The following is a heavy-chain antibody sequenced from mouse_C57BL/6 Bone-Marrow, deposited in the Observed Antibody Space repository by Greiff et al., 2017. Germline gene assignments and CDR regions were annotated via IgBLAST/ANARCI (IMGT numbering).Heavy chain of an antibody. CDR1: GYAFTNYL. CDR3: AREDYEGYVDV. CDR2: INPGSGGT. J-gene: IGHJ1*03. Sequence: VQLQQSGAELVRPGTSVKVSCKASGYAFTNYLIEWVKQRPGQGLEWIGVINPGSGGTNYNEKFKGKATLTADKSSSTAYMQLSSLTSEDSAVYCCAREDYEGYVDVWGTGTTVTVSS. V-gene: IGHV1-54*01. D-gene: IGHD2-4*01.